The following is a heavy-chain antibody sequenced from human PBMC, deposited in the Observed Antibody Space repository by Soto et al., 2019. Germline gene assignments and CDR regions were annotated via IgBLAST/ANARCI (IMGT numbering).Heavy chain of an antibody. J-gene: IGHJ4*02. V-gene: IGHV4-59*01. CDR3: ARGTSSWNYFDR. Sequence: SETLSLTCSVSGGSISSYSWSWIRQPPGKGLEWIGYFYHSGNTNYNPSLKSRVTMSVDTSKKQFSLKLSSLTAADTAMYYCARGTSSWNYFDRWGQGTPVTVSS. CDR1: GGSISSYS. D-gene: IGHD6-13*01. CDR2: FYHSGNT.